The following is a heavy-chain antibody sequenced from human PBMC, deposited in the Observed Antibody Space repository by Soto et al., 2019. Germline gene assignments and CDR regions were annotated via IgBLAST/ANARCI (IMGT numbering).Heavy chain of an antibody. Sequence: ASVKVSCKASGYTFTSYGISWVRQAPGQGLEWMGWISAYNGNTNYAQKLQGRVTMTTDTSTSTAYMELRSLRSDDTAVYYCARDYYHSSGYYRPNNFDYWGQGTLVTVSS. CDR2: ISAYNGNT. D-gene: IGHD3-22*01. J-gene: IGHJ4*02. CDR1: GYTFTSYG. V-gene: IGHV1-18*01. CDR3: ARDYYHSSGYYRPNNFDY.